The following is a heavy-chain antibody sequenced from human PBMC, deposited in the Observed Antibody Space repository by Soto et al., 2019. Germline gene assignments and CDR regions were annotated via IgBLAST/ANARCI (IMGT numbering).Heavy chain of an antibody. J-gene: IGHJ5*02. Sequence: EVQLVESGGGLVQPGGSLRLSCAASGFSFSRFWMHWVRQAPGKGLVWVSRINSDGSSTSYADSVKGRFSISRDNAKNTLYLQMNSLRAEDTAMYYCVRDQGYTMISPWGQGTLVTVSS. CDR1: GFSFSRFW. D-gene: IGHD3-22*01. CDR2: INSDGSST. V-gene: IGHV3-74*01. CDR3: VRDQGYTMISP.